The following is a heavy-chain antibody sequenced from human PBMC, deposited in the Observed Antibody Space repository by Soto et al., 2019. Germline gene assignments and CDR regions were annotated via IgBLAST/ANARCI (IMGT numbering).Heavy chain of an antibody. V-gene: IGHV1-18*01. CDR1: GYTFTDYG. D-gene: IGHD2-2*01. Sequence: EASVKVSCKXSGYTFTDYGITWVRQAPGQGLEWMGWISAYTGNTNYAQKVQGRVTMSTDTSTSTAYLELRSLRSDDTAVYYCARGPESRSTAYFDYWGQGTLVTVSS. CDR3: ARGPESRSTAYFDY. J-gene: IGHJ4*02. CDR2: ISAYTGNT.